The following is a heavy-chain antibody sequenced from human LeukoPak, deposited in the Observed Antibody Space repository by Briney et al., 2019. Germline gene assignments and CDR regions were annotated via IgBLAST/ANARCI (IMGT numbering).Heavy chain of an antibody. CDR1: GFTFSSYA. CDR3: ARDTDTAMVTAGGWFDP. CDR2: ISYDGSNK. J-gene: IGHJ5*02. V-gene: IGHV3-30-3*01. D-gene: IGHD5-18*01. Sequence: SLRLSCAASGFTFSSYAMHWVRQAPGKGLEWVAVISYDGSNKYYADSVKGRLTISRDNSKNTLYLQMNSLRAEDTAVYYCARDTDTAMVTAGGWFDPWGQGTLVTVSS.